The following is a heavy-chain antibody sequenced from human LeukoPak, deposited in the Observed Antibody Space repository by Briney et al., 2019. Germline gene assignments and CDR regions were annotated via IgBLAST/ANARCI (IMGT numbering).Heavy chain of an antibody. CDR1: GYRFTSYW. D-gene: IGHD1-7*01. V-gene: IGHV5-51*01. CDR2: IYAGGSDI. CDR3: AGRGNGNYDGFDI. Sequence: GESLKISCKGSGYRFTSYWIGWVRQMPGKGLEYMGIIYAGGSDIRYSPSFQGQVTISADKSISTAYLQWSSLKASDTAMYYCAGRGNGNYDGFDIWGQGTTVTVSS. J-gene: IGHJ3*02.